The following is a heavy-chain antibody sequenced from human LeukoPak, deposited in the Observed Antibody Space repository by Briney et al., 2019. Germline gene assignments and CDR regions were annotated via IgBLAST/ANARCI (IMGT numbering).Heavy chain of an antibody. Sequence: GASVRVSGKASGYTYTSYYMHWGRQAPGHGLEWRGIINPSGGRTSYAQKFQGRVTMTRDTSTSTVYMELSSLRSEDTEVYYCARDADHGDYGRFVWFDPWGQGTLVTVSS. V-gene: IGHV1-46*01. CDR2: INPSGGRT. CDR3: ARDADHGDYGRFVWFDP. D-gene: IGHD4-17*01. J-gene: IGHJ5*02. CDR1: GYTYTSYY.